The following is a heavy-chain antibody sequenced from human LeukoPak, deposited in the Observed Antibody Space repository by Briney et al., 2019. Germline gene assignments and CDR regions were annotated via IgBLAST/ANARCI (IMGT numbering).Heavy chain of an antibody. CDR2: ISGSGVTT. V-gene: IGHV3-23*01. CDR3: AKANRDYDFWSGYPCFEY. J-gene: IGHJ4*02. CDR1: GFTFSSYA. Sequence: PGGSLRLSCTASGFTFSSYAMSWVRQAPGKGLEWVSAISGSGVTTYYADSVMGRFTIPRDSSKNTLYVQMNRLRAEDTAVYYCAKANRDYDFWSGYPCFEYWGQGTLVTVSS. D-gene: IGHD3-3*01.